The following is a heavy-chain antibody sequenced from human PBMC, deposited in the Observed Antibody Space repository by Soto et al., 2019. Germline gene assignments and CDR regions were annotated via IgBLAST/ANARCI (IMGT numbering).Heavy chain of an antibody. Sequence: ASLTVSWNALGYAFEGYGITWGRQAPGQGLGWLGWISVYNGKTDYAQNFQGRGTMTTDTSTGTAYMELRSLRSEDTAIYYCARSVGTFGVVTSHYASLDSWGQGTLVTVSS. CDR1: GYAFEGYG. D-gene: IGHD3-3*01. J-gene: IGHJ5*01. CDR2: ISVYNGKT. V-gene: IGHV1-18*01. CDR3: ARSVGTFGVVTSHYASLDS.